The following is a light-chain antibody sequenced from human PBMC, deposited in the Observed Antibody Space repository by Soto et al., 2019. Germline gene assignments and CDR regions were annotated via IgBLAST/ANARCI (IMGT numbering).Light chain of an antibody. Sequence: DIQMTQSPSTLSASVGDRVTITCRASQSISSWLAWYQQKPEKAPKLLIYKASILESGVPSRFSGSGSGTEFTLTISSLQPDDVATYYCQQYDIYPLTFGGGTQVEIK. V-gene: IGKV1-5*03. CDR2: KAS. J-gene: IGKJ4*01. CDR1: QSISSW. CDR3: QQYDIYPLT.